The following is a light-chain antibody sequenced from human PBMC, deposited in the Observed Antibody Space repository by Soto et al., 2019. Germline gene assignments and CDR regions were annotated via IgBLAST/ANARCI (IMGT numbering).Light chain of an antibody. J-gene: IGKJ4*01. CDR1: QSVSSS. CDR3: QQRGNWSPLT. CDR2: DAS. Sequence: EIVLTQSPATLSLSPGERATLSCRASQSVSSSLAWYQQKPGQAPRLLIYDASNRAPGIPARFSGSGSGTDFTLTISSLEPGDFAVYYCQQRGNWSPLTFGGGTKVDIK. V-gene: IGKV3-11*01.